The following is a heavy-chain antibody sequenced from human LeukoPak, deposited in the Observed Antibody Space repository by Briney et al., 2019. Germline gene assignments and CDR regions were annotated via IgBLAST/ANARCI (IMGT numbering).Heavy chain of an antibody. CDR1: GFTFSSYA. D-gene: IGHD4-11*01. CDR2: ISYDGSNK. J-gene: IGHJ4*02. CDR3: ARDRSDTDSNYIGY. Sequence: GGSLRLSCAASGFTFSSYAMHWVRQAPGKGLEWVAVISYDGSNKYYADSAKGRFTISRDNSKNTLYLQMNSLRAEDTAVYYCARDRSDTDSNYIGYWGQGTLVTVSS. V-gene: IGHV3-30-3*01.